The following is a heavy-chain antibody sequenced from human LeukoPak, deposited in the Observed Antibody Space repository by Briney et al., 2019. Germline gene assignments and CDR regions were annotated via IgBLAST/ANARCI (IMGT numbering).Heavy chain of an antibody. CDR2: ISTYNTNT. CDR3: ARRSYCGADCYGKALDY. V-gene: IGHV1-18*01. CDR1: GYTFTDYA. J-gene: IGHJ4*02. D-gene: IGHD2-21*01. Sequence: EASVRVSCKASGYTFTDYAITWVRQAPGQGLEWMGWISTYNTNTNYAQKFQDRVAMTTDTPTSTAYMELRSLRSDDTAIYYCARRSYCGADCYGKALDYWGQGTLVTVSS.